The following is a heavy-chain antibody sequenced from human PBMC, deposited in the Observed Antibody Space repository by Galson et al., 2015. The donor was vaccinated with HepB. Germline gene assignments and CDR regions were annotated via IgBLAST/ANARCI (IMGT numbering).Heavy chain of an antibody. CDR3: ARDLVTIHYYYYYGMDV. CDR1: GFTFSSYA. D-gene: IGHD2-21*02. J-gene: IGHJ6*02. Sequence: LRLYCAASGFTFSSYAMHWVRQAPGKGLEWVAVISYDGSNKYYADSVKGRFTISRDNSKNTLYLQMNSPSAEDTAVYYCARDLVTIHYYYYYGMDVWGQGTTVTVSS. CDR2: ISYDGSNK. V-gene: IGHV3-30-3*01.